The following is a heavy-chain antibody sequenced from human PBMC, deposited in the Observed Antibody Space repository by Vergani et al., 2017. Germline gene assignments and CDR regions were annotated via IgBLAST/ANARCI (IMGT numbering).Heavy chain of an antibody. D-gene: IGHD3-10*01. CDR3: AKGGGRDYWYFDL. J-gene: IGHJ2*01. Sequence: EVQLVESGGGLVQPGRSLRLSCAASGFTFADYAMHWVRQAPGKGLEWVSGISWNSGSIGYADSVKGRFTISRDNAKNSLYLQMNSLRAEDTALYYCAKGGGRDYWYFDLWGRGTLVTVSS. CDR2: ISWNSGSI. V-gene: IGHV3-9*01. CDR1: GFTFADYA.